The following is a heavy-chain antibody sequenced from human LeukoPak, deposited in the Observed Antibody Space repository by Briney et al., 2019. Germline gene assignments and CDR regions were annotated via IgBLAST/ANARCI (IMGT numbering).Heavy chain of an antibody. CDR1: GFPFSSYW. D-gene: IGHD7-27*01. CDR2: ISSSSSTI. CDR3: ARNKLGSVLGNY. Sequence: PGGSLRLSCVASGFPFSSYWMTWVRQAPGKGLEWVSYISSSSSTIYYADSVKGRFTISRDNAKNSLYLQMNSLRDEDTAVYYCARNKLGSVLGNYWGQGTLVTVSS. V-gene: IGHV3-48*02. J-gene: IGHJ4*02.